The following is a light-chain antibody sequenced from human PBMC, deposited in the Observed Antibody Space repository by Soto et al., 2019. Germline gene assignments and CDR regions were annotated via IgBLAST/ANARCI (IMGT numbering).Light chain of an antibody. J-gene: IGKJ1*01. CDR1: QSISSS. Sequence: DIHMTQSPSSLSASVGDRVTIACRASQSISSSLNWYQQTPGKAPQLLIYAASSLHSGFPSRFSGSGSGTDFTLTIRSLQPEDFATYYCQQSYGTPWTFGQGTKVEI. CDR2: AAS. V-gene: IGKV1-39*01. CDR3: QQSYGTPWT.